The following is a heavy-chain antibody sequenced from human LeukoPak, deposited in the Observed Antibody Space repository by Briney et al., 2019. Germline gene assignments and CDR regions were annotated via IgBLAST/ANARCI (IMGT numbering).Heavy chain of an antibody. CDR1: GYTFTSCG. CDR3: ARVRGTMVRGVIIPYYYMDV. V-gene: IGHV1-18*01. D-gene: IGHD3-10*01. J-gene: IGHJ6*03. CDR2: ISAYNGNT. Sequence: ASVKVSCKASGYTFTSCGISWVRQAPGQGLEWMGWISAYNGNTNYAQKLQGRVTMTTDTSTSTAYMELRSLRSDDTAVYYCARVRGTMVRGVIIPYYYMDVWGKGTTVTVSS.